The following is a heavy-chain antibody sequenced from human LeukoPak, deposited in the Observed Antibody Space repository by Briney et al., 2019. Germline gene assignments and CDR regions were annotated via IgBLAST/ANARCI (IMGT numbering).Heavy chain of an antibody. V-gene: IGHV3-23*01. CDR2: ISGSGGST. D-gene: IGHD6-13*01. J-gene: IGHJ4*02. CDR3: AKDVRIAAAGWLDY. Sequence: GGSLRLSCAASGFTFSSYAMSWVRQAPGKGLEWVSAISGSGGSTYYADSVKGRFTISRDNSKNTLSLQMSSLRAEDTAVYYCAKDVRIAAAGWLDYWGQGTLVTVSS. CDR1: GFTFSSYA.